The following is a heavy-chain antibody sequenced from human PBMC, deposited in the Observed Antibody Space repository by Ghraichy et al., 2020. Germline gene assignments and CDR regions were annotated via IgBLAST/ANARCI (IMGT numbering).Heavy chain of an antibody. V-gene: IGHV4-59*01. CDR2: IYYSGST. D-gene: IGHD2-21*02. J-gene: IGHJ4*02. CDR3: ARGGDWGGYFDY. Sequence: SETLSLTCTVSGGSINSYYWNWIRQPPWKGLEWIGYIYYSGSTNYNPSLKSRVTISVDTSKNQFSLKLSSVTAADTAVYYCARGGDWGGYFDYWGQGSLVTVSS. CDR1: GGSINSYY.